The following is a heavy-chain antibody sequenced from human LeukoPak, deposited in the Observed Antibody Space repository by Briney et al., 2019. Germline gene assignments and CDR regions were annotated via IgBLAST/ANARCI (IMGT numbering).Heavy chain of an antibody. J-gene: IGHJ3*02. Sequence: PGGSLRLSCEASGFTFSNYWMNWVRQPPGKGLEWVANINGDGSEKYYVDSVKGRFTISRDNAKNSLYMQMNSLRAEDTAVYYCGRGLSSAVDIWGQGTMVSVSS. V-gene: IGHV3-7*04. D-gene: IGHD2/OR15-2a*01. CDR3: GRGLSSAVDI. CDR1: GFTFSNYW. CDR2: INGDGSEK.